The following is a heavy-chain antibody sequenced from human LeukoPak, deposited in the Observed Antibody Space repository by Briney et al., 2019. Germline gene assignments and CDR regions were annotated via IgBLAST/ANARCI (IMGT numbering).Heavy chain of an antibody. Sequence: SVKVSCKASGGTFSSYAISWVRQAPGQGLEWMGRIVPIFGTANYAQKFQGRVTITTDESTSTAYMELSSLRSEDPAVSYCCAVVATIDTLYHFDYWGQGTLVTVSS. CDR3: CAVVATIDTLYHFDY. J-gene: IGHJ4*02. CDR1: GGTFSSYA. D-gene: IGHD5-12*01. V-gene: IGHV1-69*05. CDR2: IVPIFGTA.